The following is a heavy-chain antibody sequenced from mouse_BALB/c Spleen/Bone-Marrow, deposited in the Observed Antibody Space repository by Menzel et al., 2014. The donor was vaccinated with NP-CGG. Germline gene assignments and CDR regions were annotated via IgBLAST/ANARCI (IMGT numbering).Heavy chain of an antibody. J-gene: IGHJ3*01. CDR3: ARERGF. Sequence: QVQLQQSGAELMKTGASVKISCKATGYTFSSYWIEWVKQRPGHGLEWIGEILPGSGSTNYNEKFKGKGTFTADTSANTPYMQLSSLTSEDSGVCCCARERGFWCQGTLVTVSA. CDR2: ILPGSGST. V-gene: IGHV1-9*01. CDR1: GYTFSSYW.